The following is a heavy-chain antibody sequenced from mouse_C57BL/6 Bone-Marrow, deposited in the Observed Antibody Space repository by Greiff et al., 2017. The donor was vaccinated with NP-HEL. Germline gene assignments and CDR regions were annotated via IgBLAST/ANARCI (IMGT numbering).Heavy chain of an antibody. Sequence: EVQVVESGGGLVQPGGSLKLSCAASGFTFSDYGMAWVRQAPRKGPEWVAFISNLAYSIYYADTVTGRFTISRENAKNTLYLEMSSLSSEDTAMYYCARHSLYYYGSSYPWYFDVWGTGTTVTVSS. J-gene: IGHJ1*03. CDR1: GFTFSDYG. D-gene: IGHD1-1*01. CDR3: ARHSLYYYGSSYPWYFDV. V-gene: IGHV5-15*01. CDR2: ISNLAYSI.